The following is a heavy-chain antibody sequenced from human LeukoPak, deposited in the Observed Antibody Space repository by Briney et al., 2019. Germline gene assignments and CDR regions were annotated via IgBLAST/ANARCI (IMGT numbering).Heavy chain of an antibody. J-gene: IGHJ4*02. CDR1: GFTFSSYA. CDR3: AKDPSSSSKSDNY. Sequence: PGGSPRLSCAASGFTFSSYAMSWVRQAPGKGLEWVSAISGSGGSTYYADSVKGRFTISRDNSKNTLYLQMNSLRAEDTAVYYCAKDPSSSSKSDNYWGQGTLVTVSS. D-gene: IGHD6-6*01. V-gene: IGHV3-23*01. CDR2: ISGSGGST.